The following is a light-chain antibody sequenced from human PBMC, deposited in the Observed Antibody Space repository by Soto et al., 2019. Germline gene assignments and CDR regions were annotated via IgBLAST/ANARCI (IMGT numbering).Light chain of an antibody. CDR3: QQYYSYPLT. Sequence: DIRLTQSPSSQAASVGDRVTITCRASHDISNSLAWFQQKPGKAPKSLIYAASNLQSGVPSQFSGSGSGTDFTLIINSLQPEDFATYYCQQYYSYPLTFGGGTRVDIK. V-gene: IGKV1-16*02. J-gene: IGKJ4*01. CDR1: HDISNS. CDR2: AAS.